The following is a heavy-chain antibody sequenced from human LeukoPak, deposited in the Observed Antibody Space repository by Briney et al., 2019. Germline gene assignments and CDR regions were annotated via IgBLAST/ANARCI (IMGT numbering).Heavy chain of an antibody. J-gene: IGHJ6*02. D-gene: IGHD3-9*01. CDR2: IIPILGIA. Sequence: ASVKVSCKASGGTFSSYAISWVRQAPGQGLEWMGRIIPILGIANYAQKFQGRVTITADKSTSTAYMELSSLRSEDTAMYYCASSYDILTGYHQHYGMDVWGQGTTVTVSS. V-gene: IGHV1-69*04. CDR3: ASSYDILTGYHQHYGMDV. CDR1: GGTFSSYA.